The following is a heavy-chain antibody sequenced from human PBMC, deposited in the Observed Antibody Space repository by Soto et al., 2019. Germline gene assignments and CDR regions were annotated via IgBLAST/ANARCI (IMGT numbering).Heavy chain of an antibody. Sequence: PSETLSLTCAVYGGSFSGYYWSWIRQPPGKGLEWIGEINHSGSTNYNPSLKSRVTISVDTSKNQFSLKLSSVTAADTAVYYCARFPGIAARPNYYYYGMDVWGQGTTVTVS. CDR3: ARFPGIAARPNYYYYGMDV. V-gene: IGHV4-34*01. CDR1: GGSFSGYY. D-gene: IGHD6-6*01. CDR2: INHSGST. J-gene: IGHJ6*02.